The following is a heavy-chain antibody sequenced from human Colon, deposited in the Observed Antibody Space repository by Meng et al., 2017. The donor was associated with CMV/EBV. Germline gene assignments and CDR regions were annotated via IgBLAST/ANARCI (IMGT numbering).Heavy chain of an antibody. V-gene: IGHV3-11*01. Sequence: GESLKISCAVFGLTFSDYVLHWVRQAPGQGLEWVSYISSSATTISYAHSVKGRFTISRDNAKNSLYLQLNSLRAEDTAVYYCARDLGILTGYHWFDRWGQGTLVTVSS. D-gene: IGHD3-9*01. CDR3: ARDLGILTGYHWFDR. CDR2: ISSSATTI. J-gene: IGHJ5*02. CDR1: GLTFSDYV.